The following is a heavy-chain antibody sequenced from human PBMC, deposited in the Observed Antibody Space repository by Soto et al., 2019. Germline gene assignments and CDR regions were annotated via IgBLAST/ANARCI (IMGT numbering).Heavy chain of an antibody. V-gene: IGHV3-23*01. CDR2: ISGSGAST. CDR1: GFTFSSYA. D-gene: IGHD5-12*01. Sequence: EEQLLESGGGLVQPGGSLRLSCAASGFTFSSYAITWVRQAPGKGLEWVSLISGSGASTYYADSVKGRFTISRDNSKNSLYLQMNSLRAEDTAIYYCAKARDGYGIERFYWHFDLWGRGTLVTVSS. J-gene: IGHJ2*01. CDR3: AKARDGYGIERFYWHFDL.